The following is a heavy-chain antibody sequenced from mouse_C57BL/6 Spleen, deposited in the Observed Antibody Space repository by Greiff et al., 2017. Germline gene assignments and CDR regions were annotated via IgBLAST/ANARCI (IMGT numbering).Heavy chain of an antibody. Sequence: VQLQQPGPELVKPGASVKISCKASGYAFSSSWMNWVKQRPGKGLEWIGRIYPGDGDTNYNGKFKGKATLTADKTSSTAYMQRSRLTSEDSAVYFCERDGYYPYYFDYWGQGTTLTVSS. V-gene: IGHV1-82*01. D-gene: IGHD2-3*01. CDR1: GYAFSSSW. J-gene: IGHJ2*01. CDR3: ERDGYYPYYFDY. CDR2: IYPGDGDT.